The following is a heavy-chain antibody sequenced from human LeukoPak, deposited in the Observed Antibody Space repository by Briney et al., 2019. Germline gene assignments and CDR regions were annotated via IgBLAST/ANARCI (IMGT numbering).Heavy chain of an antibody. J-gene: IGHJ4*02. CDR2: ISSSGSTI. Sequence: PGGSLRLSCVASGFTFSDYYMSWIRQAPGKGLEWVSYISSSGSTIYYADSVKGRFTISRDNAKNSLYLQMNSLRAEDTAVYYCAREPPPDYGDYEDYWGQGTLVTVSS. V-gene: IGHV3-11*01. CDR3: AREPPPDYGDYEDY. CDR1: GFTFSDYY. D-gene: IGHD4-17*01.